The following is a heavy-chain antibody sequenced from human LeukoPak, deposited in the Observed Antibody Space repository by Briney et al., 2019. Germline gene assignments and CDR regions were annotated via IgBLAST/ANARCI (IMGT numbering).Heavy chain of an antibody. Sequence: SETLSLTCKVSADSITNYYWTWIRQPAGKGLQWVGRITTSGGTNLNPSLKSRVTLSVDTSKSLLSLNVTSVTAADTAVYYCAREARDYGDSRYLDYWGQGTLVTVSS. V-gene: IGHV4-4*07. D-gene: IGHD4-17*01. CDR2: ITTSGGT. J-gene: IGHJ4*02. CDR3: AREARDYGDSRYLDY. CDR1: ADSITNYY.